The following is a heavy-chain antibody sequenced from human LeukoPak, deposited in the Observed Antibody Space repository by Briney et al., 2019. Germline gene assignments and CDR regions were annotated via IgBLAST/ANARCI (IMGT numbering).Heavy chain of an antibody. V-gene: IGHV1-69-2*01. CDR2: VDPEDGET. CDR3: ATASYCGGDCYWPDAFDI. Sequence: ASVKISCKVSGYTFTDYYMHWVKQAPGKGLEWMGLVDPEDGETIYAEKFQGRVTITADTSTDTAYRELSSLRSEDTAVYYCATASYCGGDCYWPDAFDIWGQGTMVTVSS. J-gene: IGHJ3*02. CDR1: GYTFTDYY. D-gene: IGHD2-21*01.